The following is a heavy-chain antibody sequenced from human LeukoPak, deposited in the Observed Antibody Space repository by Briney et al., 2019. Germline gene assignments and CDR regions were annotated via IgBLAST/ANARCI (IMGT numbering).Heavy chain of an antibody. D-gene: IGHD3-22*01. Sequence: PSETLSLTCTVSGGSISSGDYYWSWIRQAPGKGLEWIGYIYYSGSTYYNPSLKSRVTISVDTSKNQFSLKLSSVTAADTAVYYCARAVEITMIVVLSHFDYWGQGTPVTVSS. CDR3: ARAVEITMIVVLSHFDY. V-gene: IGHV4-30-4*01. CDR2: IYYSGST. J-gene: IGHJ4*02. CDR1: GGSISSGDYY.